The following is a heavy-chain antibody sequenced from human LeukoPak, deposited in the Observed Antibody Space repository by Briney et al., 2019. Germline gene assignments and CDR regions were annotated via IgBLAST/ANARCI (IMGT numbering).Heavy chain of an antibody. J-gene: IGHJ3*02. V-gene: IGHV3-20*04. CDR3: ARDQGAYYYDSSGDYDAFDI. D-gene: IGHD3-22*01. Sequence: PGGSLRLSCAASGFTFDDYGMSWVRQAPGKGLEWVSGINWNGGSTGYADSVKGRFTISRDNAKNSLYLQMNSLRAEDTALYYCARDQGAYYYDSSGDYDAFDIWGQGTMVTVSS. CDR1: GFTFDDYG. CDR2: INWNGGST.